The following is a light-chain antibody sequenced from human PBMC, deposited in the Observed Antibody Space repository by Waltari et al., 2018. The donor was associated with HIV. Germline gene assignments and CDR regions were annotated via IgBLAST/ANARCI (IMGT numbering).Light chain of an antibody. V-gene: IGKV1-9*01. CDR2: GAS. J-gene: IGKJ3*01. Sequence: DIQMTQSPSIVSASMGDKITIACRASQAISNYVAWYQQKVGKAPRLLITGASTLQDGVPSRFNGSGSGTDFSLTISGLQSDDFATYFCQQCNSPPVTFGPGTKV. CDR1: QAISNY. CDR3: QQCNSPPVT.